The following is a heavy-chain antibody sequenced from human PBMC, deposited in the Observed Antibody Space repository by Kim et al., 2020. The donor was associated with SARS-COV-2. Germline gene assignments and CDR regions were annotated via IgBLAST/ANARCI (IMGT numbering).Heavy chain of an antibody. CDR1: GFTFSNYW. Sequence: GGSLRLSCAASGFTFSNYWMHWVRQAPGKGLVWVSRINSYGSSTSYADSVKGRFTISRDNAKNTLYLQMNSLRAEDTAVYYCIVGSSGWSMRWGAGYGMDVWGQGTTVTVSS. CDR3: IVGSSGWSMRWGAGYGMDV. D-gene: IGHD6-19*01. J-gene: IGHJ6*02. CDR2: INSYGSST. V-gene: IGHV3-74*01.